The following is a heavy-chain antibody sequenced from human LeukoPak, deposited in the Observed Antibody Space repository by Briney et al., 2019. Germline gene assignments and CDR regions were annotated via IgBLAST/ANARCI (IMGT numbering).Heavy chain of an antibody. D-gene: IGHD6-19*01. Sequence: GASVKVSCKASGGTFSSYAISWVRQAPGQGLEWMGWISAYNGNTNYAQKLQGRVTMTTDTSTSTAYMELRSLRSDDTAVYYCARESVAGTVGYWGQGTLVTVSS. CDR2: ISAYNGNT. CDR1: GGTFSSYA. J-gene: IGHJ4*02. V-gene: IGHV1-18*01. CDR3: ARESVAGTVGY.